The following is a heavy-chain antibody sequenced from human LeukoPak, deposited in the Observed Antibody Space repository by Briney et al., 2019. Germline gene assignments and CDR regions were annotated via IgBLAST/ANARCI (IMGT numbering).Heavy chain of an antibody. Sequence: SETLSLTCTVSGGSLSSGCYYWGWLRQPPGRGLEGVGSIYYSGSTYYSPSPKSRVTISVDTSKNQFSLKLSSVTAADTAVYYCARFRTGYSSSWYGSDAFDIWGQGTMVTVSP. V-gene: IGHV4-39*01. CDR3: ARFRTGYSSSWYGSDAFDI. CDR1: GGSLSSGCYY. D-gene: IGHD6-13*01. CDR2: IYYSGST. J-gene: IGHJ3*02.